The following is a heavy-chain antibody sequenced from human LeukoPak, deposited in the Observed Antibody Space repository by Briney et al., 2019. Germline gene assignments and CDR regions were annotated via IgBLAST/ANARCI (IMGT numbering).Heavy chain of an antibody. D-gene: IGHD3-10*01. Sequence: SETLSLTCTVSGGSISSYYWSWIRQPPGKGLEWIGYIYYSGSTNYNPSLKSRVTMSVDTSKNQFSLKLSSVTAADTAVYYCARGGILWFGELLSTGFDYWGQGTLVTVSS. CDR2: IYYSGST. V-gene: IGHV4-59*12. CDR3: ARGGILWFGELLSTGFDY. CDR1: GGSISSYY. J-gene: IGHJ4*02.